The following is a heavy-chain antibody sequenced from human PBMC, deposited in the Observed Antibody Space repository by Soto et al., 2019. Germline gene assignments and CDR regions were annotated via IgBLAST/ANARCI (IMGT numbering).Heavy chain of an antibody. V-gene: IGHV4-4*02. CDR2: IYHSGST. CDR1: GGSIISSNW. CDR3: AREKRDSSSWYTDY. J-gene: IGHJ4*02. Sequence: KSSETLSLTCAVSGGSIISSNWWSSVRQPPGKGLEWIGEIYHSGSTNYNPSLKSRVTISVDKSKNQFSLKLSSVTAADTAVYYCAREKRDSSSWYTDYWGQGTLVTVSS. D-gene: IGHD6-13*01.